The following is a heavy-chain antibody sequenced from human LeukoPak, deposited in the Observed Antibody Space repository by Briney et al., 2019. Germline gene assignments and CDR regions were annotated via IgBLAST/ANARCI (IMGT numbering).Heavy chain of an antibody. Sequence: PSETLSLTCTVSGGSISSHYRSWLRQPPGKGLEWIGYIYNSGCTNYNPSLKSRLTISIDTSKNQFSLKLTSVTAADTAVYYCARGSFDTSDYNYIGFDYWGQGTLVTVSS. CDR2: IYNSGCT. J-gene: IGHJ4*02. V-gene: IGHV4-59*11. D-gene: IGHD3-22*01. CDR3: ARGSFDTSDYNYIGFDY. CDR1: GGSISSHY.